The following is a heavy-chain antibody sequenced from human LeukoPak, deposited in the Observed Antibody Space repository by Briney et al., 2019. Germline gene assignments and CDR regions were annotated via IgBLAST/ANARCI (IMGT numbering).Heavy chain of an antibody. J-gene: IGHJ3*02. Sequence: QPGGSLRLSCAASGFTFSSYEMNWVRQAPGKGLELVSYISSSGSPKYYADSVKGRFTISRDNAKNSLYLQMNSLTAEDTAIYYCAREGRYYGSGSHRDGFDIWGQGTMVTVSS. V-gene: IGHV3-48*03. CDR2: ISSSGSPK. CDR1: GFTFSSYE. D-gene: IGHD3-10*01. CDR3: AREGRYYGSGSHRDGFDI.